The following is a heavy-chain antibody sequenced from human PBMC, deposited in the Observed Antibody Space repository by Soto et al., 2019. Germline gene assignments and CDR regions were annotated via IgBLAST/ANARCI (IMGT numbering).Heavy chain of an antibody. V-gene: IGHV3-30-3*01. D-gene: IGHD2-15*01. Sequence: GGSLRLSCAASGFTFSSYAMHWVRQAPGKGLEWVAVISYDGSNKYYADSVKGRFTISRDNSKNTLYLQMNSLRAEDTAVYYCARGGIVVVVAANDYWGQGTLVTVSS. CDR3: ARGGIVVVVAANDY. CDR1: GFTFSSYA. CDR2: ISYDGSNK. J-gene: IGHJ4*02.